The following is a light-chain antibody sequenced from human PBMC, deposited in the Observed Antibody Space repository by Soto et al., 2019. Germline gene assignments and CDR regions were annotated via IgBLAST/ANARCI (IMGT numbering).Light chain of an antibody. J-gene: IGKJ1*01. CDR3: QHYNSYSEA. Sequence: DIQMTQSPSTLSGSVGDRVTITCRASQTISSWLAWYQQKPGKAPKLLIYDGSHLESGVPSRFSGSGSATDFTLTISNLQPEDSATYYCQHYNSYSEAFGQGTKVDIK. V-gene: IGKV1-5*01. CDR1: QTISSW. CDR2: DGS.